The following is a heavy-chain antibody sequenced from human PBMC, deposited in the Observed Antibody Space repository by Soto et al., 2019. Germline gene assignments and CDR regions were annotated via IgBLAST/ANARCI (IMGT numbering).Heavy chain of an antibody. CDR1: GGSIRDYY. CDR3: ARLGGYYQAFDS. V-gene: IGHV4-59*08. J-gene: IGHJ4*02. CDR2: IYYTGTT. Sequence: SETLSLTCTVSGGSIRDYYWGWIRQSPGKGLEWIAYIYYTGTTKYNPSLKSRVTISVDSSKNQFSLKLDSVTAADTAVYYCARLGGYYQAFDSWGQGTLVTVSS. D-gene: IGHD3-22*01.